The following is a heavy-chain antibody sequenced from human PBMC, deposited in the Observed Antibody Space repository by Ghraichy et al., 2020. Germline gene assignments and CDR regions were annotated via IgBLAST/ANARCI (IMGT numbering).Heavy chain of an antibody. CDR3: ARSEIWFGELSDY. CDR1: GGSFSGYY. Sequence: SETLSLTCAVYGGSFSGYYWSWIRQPPGKGLEWIGEINHSGSTNYNPSLKSRVTISVDTSKNQFSLKLSSVTAADTAVYYCARSEIWFGELSDYWGQGTLVTVSS. CDR2: INHSGST. D-gene: IGHD3-10*01. V-gene: IGHV4-34*01. J-gene: IGHJ4*02.